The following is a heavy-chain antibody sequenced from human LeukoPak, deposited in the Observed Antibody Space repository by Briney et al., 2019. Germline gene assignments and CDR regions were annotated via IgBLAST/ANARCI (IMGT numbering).Heavy chain of an antibody. CDR3: ARRSGMLAYYFDY. D-gene: IGHD2-8*01. CDR2: INHSGST. CDR1: GGSFIGYY. V-gene: IGHV4-34*01. J-gene: IGHJ4*02. Sequence: PSETLSLTCAVYGGSFIGYYWSWIRQPPGKGLEWIGEINHSGSTNYNPSLKSRVTISVDTSKNQFSLKLSSVTAADTAVYYRARRSGMLAYYFDYWGQGTLVTVSS.